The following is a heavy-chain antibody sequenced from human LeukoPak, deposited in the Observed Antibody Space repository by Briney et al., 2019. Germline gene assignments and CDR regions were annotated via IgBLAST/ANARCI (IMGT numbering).Heavy chain of an antibody. D-gene: IGHD4-23*01. CDR1: GFTFSSYS. CDR2: ISSSSSYI. V-gene: IGHV3-21*01. Sequence: GGTLRLSCAASGFTFSSYSMNWVRQAPGKGLEWVSSISSSSSYIYYADSVKGRFTISRDNAKNSLYLQMNSPRAEDTAVYYCARDDGGYYFDYWGQGTLVTVSS. CDR3: ARDDGGYYFDY. J-gene: IGHJ4*02.